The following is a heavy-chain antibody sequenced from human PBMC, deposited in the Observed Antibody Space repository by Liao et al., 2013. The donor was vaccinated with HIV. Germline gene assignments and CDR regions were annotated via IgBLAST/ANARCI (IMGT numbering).Heavy chain of an antibody. Sequence: QVRLQESGPGLVKPSQTLSLTCTVSGDLIRRDNYYWTWIRQPAGKGLEWIGHIYTGMSTTGTTNYNPSLKSRVTISVDTSKNQFSLKLSSVTAADTAVYYCARDLEDAFDIWGQGTMVTVSS. CDR1: GDLIRRDNYY. V-gene: IGHV4-61*02. J-gene: IGHJ3*02. CDR3: ARDLEDAFDI. CDR2: IYTGMSTTGTT.